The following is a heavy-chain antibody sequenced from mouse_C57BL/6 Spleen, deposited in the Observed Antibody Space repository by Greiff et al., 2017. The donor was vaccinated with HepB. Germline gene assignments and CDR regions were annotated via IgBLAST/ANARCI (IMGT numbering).Heavy chain of an antibody. Sequence: QVQLQQPGAELVKPGASVKMSCKASGYTFTSYWITWVKQRPGHGLEWIGDIYPGSGSTNYNEKFKSKATLTVDTSSSTAYMQLSSLTSEDSAVYYWARGPDYYGSSSYFDYWGQGTTLTVSS. CDR3: ARGPDYYGSSSYFDY. V-gene: IGHV1-55*01. D-gene: IGHD1-1*01. CDR1: GYTFTSYW. J-gene: IGHJ2*01. CDR2: IYPGSGST.